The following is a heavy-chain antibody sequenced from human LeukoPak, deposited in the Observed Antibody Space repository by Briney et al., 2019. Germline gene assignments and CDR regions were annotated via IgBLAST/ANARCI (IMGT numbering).Heavy chain of an antibody. CDR2: IIPIFGTA. D-gene: IGHD6-19*01. J-gene: IGHJ6*02. V-gene: IGHV1-69*13. Sequence: SVTVSCKASGGTFSSYAISWVRQAPGQGLEWMGGIIPIFGTANYAQKFQGRVTITADESTSTAYMELSSLRSEDTAVYYCARGFAAVAYYYYYGMDVWGQGTTVTVSS. CDR3: ARGFAAVAYYYYYGMDV. CDR1: GGTFSSYA.